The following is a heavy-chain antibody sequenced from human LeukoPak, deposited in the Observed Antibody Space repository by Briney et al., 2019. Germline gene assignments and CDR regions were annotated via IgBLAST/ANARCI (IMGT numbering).Heavy chain of an antibody. V-gene: IGHV4-34*01. Sequence: SETLSLTCAVYGGSFSGYYWSWIRQPPGKGLEWIGEINHSGSTNYNPALKSRVTISVETSKIQFSLKLSSVTAADTAVYYCARRDCSSTSCYRLGWFQHWGQGTLVTVSS. CDR1: GGSFSGYY. CDR2: INHSGST. D-gene: IGHD2-2*02. CDR3: ARRDCSSTSCYRLGWFQH. J-gene: IGHJ1*01.